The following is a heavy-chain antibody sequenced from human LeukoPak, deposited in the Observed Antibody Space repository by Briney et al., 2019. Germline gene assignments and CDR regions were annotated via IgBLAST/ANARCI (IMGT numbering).Heavy chain of an antibody. CDR3: ARQEQQLIYNWFDP. Sequence: ASVKVSCKASGYTFTGYDINWVRQATGQGLEWMGWMNPNSGNTVYAQKFQGRVTMTRNTSITTAYMELSSLRSEDTAVYYCARQEQQLIYNWFDPWGQGTLVTVSS. CDR1: GYTFTGYD. CDR2: MNPNSGNT. J-gene: IGHJ5*02. D-gene: IGHD6-13*01. V-gene: IGHV1-8*01.